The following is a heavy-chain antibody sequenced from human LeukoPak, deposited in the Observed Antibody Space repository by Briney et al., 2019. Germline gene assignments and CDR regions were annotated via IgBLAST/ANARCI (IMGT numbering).Heavy chain of an antibody. J-gene: IGHJ4*02. CDR3: ARGDDYGDYGYYFDY. CDR1: GYTFTSYG. V-gene: IGHV1-18*01. D-gene: IGHD4-17*01. CDR2: ISAYNGNT. Sequence: GASVKVSCKASGYTFTSYGISWVRQAPGQGLEWMGWISAYNGNTNYAQKLQGRVTMTTDTFTSTAYMELRSLRSDDTAVYYCARGDDYGDYGYYFDYWGQGTLVTVSS.